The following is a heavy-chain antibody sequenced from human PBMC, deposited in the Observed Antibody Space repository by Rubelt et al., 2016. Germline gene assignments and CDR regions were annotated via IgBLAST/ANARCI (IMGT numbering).Heavy chain of an antibody. CDR3: ATGTIFGVVKDAFDV. V-gene: IGHV4-34*01. CDR1: GGSFSGYY. CDR2: INHSGST. D-gene: IGHD3-3*01. Sequence: QVQLQQWGAGLLKPSETLSLTCAVYGGSFSGYYWSWIRQPPGKGLEWIGEINHSGSTNYNPSLKSRVSISVDTSKNQFSLKLSSVTAAETAVYYCATGTIFGVVKDAFDVWGQGTMVTVSA. J-gene: IGHJ3*01.